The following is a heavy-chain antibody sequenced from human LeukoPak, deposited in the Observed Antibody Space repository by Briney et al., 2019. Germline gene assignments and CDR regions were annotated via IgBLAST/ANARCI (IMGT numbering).Heavy chain of an antibody. Sequence: SETLPLTCTVSGGSISSYYWSWIRQPPGKGLEWIGYIYYSGSTNYNPSLKSRVTISVDTSKNQFSLKLSSVTAADTAVYYCARSRPMVRGPKYYFDYWGQGTLVTVSS. CDR2: IYYSGST. V-gene: IGHV4-59*01. CDR1: GGSISSYY. J-gene: IGHJ4*02. CDR3: ARSRPMVRGPKYYFDY. D-gene: IGHD3-10*01.